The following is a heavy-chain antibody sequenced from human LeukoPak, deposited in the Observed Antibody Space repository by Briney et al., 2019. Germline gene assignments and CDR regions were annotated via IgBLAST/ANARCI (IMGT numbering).Heavy chain of an antibody. CDR3: AKDLGATRSLDC. D-gene: IGHD3-16*01. CDR2: ISYDGSNK. V-gene: IGHV3-30*18. Sequence: GRSLRLSCAASGFTFSSYGMPWVRKAPGKGLEWVAVISYDGSNKYYADSVKGRFTISRDNSKNTLYLQMNSLRAEDTAVYYCAKDLGATRSLDCWGQGTLVTVSS. J-gene: IGHJ4*02. CDR1: GFTFSSYG.